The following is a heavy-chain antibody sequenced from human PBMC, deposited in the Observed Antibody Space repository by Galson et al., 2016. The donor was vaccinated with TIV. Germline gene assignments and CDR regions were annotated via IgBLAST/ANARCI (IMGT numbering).Heavy chain of an antibody. Sequence: SVKVSCKASGGTFSSYVFSWVRQAPGQGLEWMGGIIPIFGTANYAQKFQGRVTIIADKSTSTAYMELTSLRFDDTAVYYCARDCTSTTCHIYYYGMDVWGQGTTVTVSS. CDR2: IIPIFGTA. D-gene: IGHD2-2*02. J-gene: IGHJ6*02. V-gene: IGHV1-69*06. CDR3: ARDCTSTTCHIYYYGMDV. CDR1: GGTFSSYV.